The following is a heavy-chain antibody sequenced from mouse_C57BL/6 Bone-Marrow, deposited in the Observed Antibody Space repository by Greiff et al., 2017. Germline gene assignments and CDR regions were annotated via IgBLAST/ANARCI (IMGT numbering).Heavy chain of an antibody. V-gene: IGHV1-64*01. J-gene: IGHJ2*01. Sequence: QVKLQQPGAELVKPGASVKLSCKASGYTFTSYWMHWVKQRPGQGLEWIGMIHPNSGSTNYNEKFKSKATLTVDKSSSTAYMQLSSLTSEDSAVYYCARSRNAYYFDYWGQGTTRTVSS. CDR2: IHPNSGST. CDR3: ARSRNAYYFDY. CDR1: GYTFTSYW. D-gene: IGHD2-1*01.